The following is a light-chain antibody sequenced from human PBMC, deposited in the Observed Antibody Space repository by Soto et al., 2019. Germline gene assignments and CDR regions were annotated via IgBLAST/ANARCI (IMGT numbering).Light chain of an antibody. V-gene: IGKV1-5*03. CDR3: QHYNDSPWT. Sequence: DIQMTQSPSTLSASVGDRVTVTCRASKTISNWLAWYQQKPGKAPKLLIYQASSLESGVPSRFSGSGSGTEFTLTISSLQPDEFATYYCQHYNDSPWTFGKGTAVGI. J-gene: IGKJ1*01. CDR2: QAS. CDR1: KTISNW.